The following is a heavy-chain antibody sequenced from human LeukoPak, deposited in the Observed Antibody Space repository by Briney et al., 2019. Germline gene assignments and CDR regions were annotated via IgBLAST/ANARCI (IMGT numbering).Heavy chain of an antibody. J-gene: IGHJ4*02. V-gene: IGHV5-51*01. CDR3: ARAPVDYYDSSGYYSYFDY. Sequence: GESLKISWKGSGYRFTSYWIGWVRQMPGKGLEWMGIIYPGDSDTRYSPSFQGQVTISADKSISTAYLQWSSLKASDTAMYYCARAPVDYYDSSGYYSYFDYWGQGTLVTVSS. CDR1: GYRFTSYW. D-gene: IGHD3-22*01. CDR2: IYPGDSDT.